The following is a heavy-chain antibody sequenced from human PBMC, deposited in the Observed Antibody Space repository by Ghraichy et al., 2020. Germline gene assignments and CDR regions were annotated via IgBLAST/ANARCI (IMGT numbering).Heavy chain of an antibody. Sequence: GESLRLSCEASGFMFRSFGMHWVRQAPGKGLEWVAFMRYDGSKIYYADSVKGRFTISRDSSKSTLYLQMNSLRPEDTAVYFCAKPGEKMQFVEDWYFDVWGRGTRVTVSS. CDR2: MRYDGSKI. D-gene: IGHD3-3*01. CDR1: GFMFRSFG. V-gene: IGHV3-30*02. J-gene: IGHJ2*01. CDR3: AKPGEKMQFVEDWYFDV.